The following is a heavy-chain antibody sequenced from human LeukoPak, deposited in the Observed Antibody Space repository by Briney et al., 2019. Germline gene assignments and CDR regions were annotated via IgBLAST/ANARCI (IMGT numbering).Heavy chain of an antibody. D-gene: IGHD4-17*01. CDR3: AKDVANGDYYYYGMDV. Sequence: GRSLRLSCAASGFTFDDYAMHWVRQAPGKGLEWVSGISWYSGSIGYADSVKGRFTISKDNAKNSLYLQMNSLRAEDTALYYCAKDVANGDYYYYGMDVWGQGTTVTVPS. CDR1: GFTFDDYA. CDR2: ISWYSGSI. J-gene: IGHJ6*02. V-gene: IGHV3-9*01.